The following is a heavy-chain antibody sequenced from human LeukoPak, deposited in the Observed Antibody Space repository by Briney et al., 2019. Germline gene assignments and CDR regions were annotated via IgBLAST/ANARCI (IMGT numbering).Heavy chain of an antibody. V-gene: IGHV1-69*13. CDR2: IIPIFGTA. J-gene: IGHJ4*02. D-gene: IGHD6-6*01. CDR3: ARGDSSSSGGSYYFDY. Sequence: SVKVSCKASGYTFTSYGISWVRQAPGQGLEWMGGIIPIFGTANYAQKFQGRVTITADESTSTAYMELSSLRSEDTAVYYCARGDSSSSGGSYYFDYWGQGTLVTVSS. CDR1: GYTFTSYG.